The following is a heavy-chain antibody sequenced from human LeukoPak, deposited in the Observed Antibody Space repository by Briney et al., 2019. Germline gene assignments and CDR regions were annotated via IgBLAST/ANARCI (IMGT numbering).Heavy chain of an antibody. V-gene: IGHV3-7*03. Sequence: SGGSLRLSCVGSGFTFSSYYMNWVRQAPGKGLEWVANIKPDGSEKYYVDSVKGRFTVSRDNAKNSLYLQMNSLRVEDTAVYYCASSYYYDSSGYYNWFDPWGQGTLVTVSS. CDR1: GFTFSSYY. CDR3: ASSYYYDSSGYYNWFDP. J-gene: IGHJ5*02. D-gene: IGHD3-22*01. CDR2: IKPDGSEK.